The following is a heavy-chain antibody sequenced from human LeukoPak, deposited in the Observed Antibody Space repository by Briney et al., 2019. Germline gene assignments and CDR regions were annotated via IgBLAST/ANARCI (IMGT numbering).Heavy chain of an antibody. Sequence: KRGESLKTSCKGSGYSFSSDLIGWVRQMPGKGLEWMGIIYPGDSDTRYSPSFQGHVTISADKSISTAYLQWSSLKASDTAMYYCARRSNNGYEYFDYWGQGTLVTVSS. J-gene: IGHJ4*02. CDR3: ARRSNNGYEYFDY. D-gene: IGHD5-12*01. CDR2: IYPGDSDT. CDR1: GYSFSSDL. V-gene: IGHV5-51*01.